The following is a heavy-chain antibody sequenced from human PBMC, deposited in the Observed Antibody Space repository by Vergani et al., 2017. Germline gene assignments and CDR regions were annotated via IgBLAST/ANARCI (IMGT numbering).Heavy chain of an antibody. Sequence: EVQLVKSGGGLVQPGRSLRLSCAASGFTFDDYAMHWVRQAPGKGLEWVSGISGSGGFTYYADSVKGRFTISRDNSKNTMFLQMNNLRAEDTAVYYCAKDNVPGYYDSSGYCDYWGQGTLVTVSS. CDR3: AKDNVPGYYDSSGYCDY. J-gene: IGHJ4*02. CDR1: GFTFDDYA. D-gene: IGHD3-22*01. V-gene: IGHV3-23*04. CDR2: ISGSGGFT.